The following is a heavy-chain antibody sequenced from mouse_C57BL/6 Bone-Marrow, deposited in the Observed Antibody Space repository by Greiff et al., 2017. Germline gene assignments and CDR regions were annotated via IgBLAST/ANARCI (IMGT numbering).Heavy chain of an antibody. J-gene: IGHJ4*01. CDR3: TRGGVYDYDGGGYYYAMDY. Sequence: EVQGVESGEGLVKPGGSLKLSCAASGFTFSSYAMSWVRQTPEKRLEWVAYISSGGDYIYYADTVKGRFTISRDNARNTLYRQMSSLKSEDTAMYYCTRGGVYDYDGGGYYYAMDYWGQGTSVTVSS. V-gene: IGHV5-9-1*02. CDR1: GFTFSSYA. CDR2: ISSGGDYI. D-gene: IGHD2-4*01.